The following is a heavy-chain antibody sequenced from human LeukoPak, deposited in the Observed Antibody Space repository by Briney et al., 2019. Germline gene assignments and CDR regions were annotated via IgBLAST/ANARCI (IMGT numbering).Heavy chain of an antibody. CDR1: GGTFRSNA. CDR2: ITPIFGTA. CDR3: ARGWLAETTVVTPYNY. D-gene: IGHD2-21*02. Sequence: SVKVSCKASGGTFRSNAISWVRQAPGQGLEWMGGITPIFGTANYAQKFQGRVTITAVESMSTAYMELSSLRSEDTAVYYCARGWLAETTVVTPYNYWGQGTLATVSS. J-gene: IGHJ4*02. V-gene: IGHV1-69*13.